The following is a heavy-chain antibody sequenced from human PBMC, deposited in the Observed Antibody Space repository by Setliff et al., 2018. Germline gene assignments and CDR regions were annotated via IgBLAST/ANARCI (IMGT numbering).Heavy chain of an antibody. V-gene: IGHV1-18*01. CDR3: ARINFYVSSGYYYAPDY. CDR1: GYTFTNYA. CDR2: ISAYTGNT. Sequence: ASVKVSCKASGYTFTNYAISWVRQAPGQGLEWMGWISAYTGNTYYAPRLQGRVTMTTDTSTTTAYLELRSLTSDDTAVYYCARINFYVSSGYYYAPDYWGPGTLVTVS. D-gene: IGHD3-22*01. J-gene: IGHJ4*02.